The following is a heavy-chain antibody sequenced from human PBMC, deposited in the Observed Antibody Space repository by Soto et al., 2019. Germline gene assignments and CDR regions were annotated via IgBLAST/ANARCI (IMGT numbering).Heavy chain of an antibody. V-gene: IGHV2-5*02. CDR1: GFSLTTNEVG. Sequence: GSGPTLVNPTQTLTLTCSFSGFSLTTNEVGVGWIRQPPGKALEWLAVIYGDDNRLYNPSLKNRVTIMKDTSKNHVILIMTYKEPMDTCSYYCAHRLPRGSGLLYFDFWGQGIVVTVSS. D-gene: IGHD2-21*01. J-gene: IGHJ4*02. CDR3: AHRLPRGSGLLYFDF. CDR2: IYGDDNR.